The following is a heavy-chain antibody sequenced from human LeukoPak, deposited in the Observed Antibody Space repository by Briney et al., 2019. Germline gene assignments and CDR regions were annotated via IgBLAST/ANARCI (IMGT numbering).Heavy chain of an antibody. CDR2: IYYSGST. D-gene: IGHD4-17*01. CDR3: ARLPTVTPGNYGMDV. V-gene: IGHV4-59*01. CDR1: GGSISSYY. J-gene: IGHJ6*02. Sequence: PSETLSPTCTVSGGSISSYYWSWIRQPPGKGLEWIGYIYYSGSTNYNPSLKSRVTISVDTSKNQFSLKLSSVTAADTAVYYCARLPTVTPGNYGMDVWGQGTTVTVSS.